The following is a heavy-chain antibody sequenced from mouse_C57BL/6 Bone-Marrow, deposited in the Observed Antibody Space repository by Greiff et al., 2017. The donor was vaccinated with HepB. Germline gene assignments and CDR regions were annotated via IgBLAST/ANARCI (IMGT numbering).Heavy chain of an antibody. D-gene: IGHD1-1*01. Sequence: VQLQQSGAELMKPGASVKLSCKATGYTFTGYWIEWVKQRPGHGLEWIGEILPGSGSTNYNEKFKGKATFTADTSSNTAYMQLSSLTTEDSAIYYCASPDYYGSSPYYYAMDYWGQGTSVTVSS. J-gene: IGHJ4*01. CDR2: ILPGSGST. CDR3: ASPDYYGSSPYYYAMDY. CDR1: GYTFTGYW. V-gene: IGHV1-9*01.